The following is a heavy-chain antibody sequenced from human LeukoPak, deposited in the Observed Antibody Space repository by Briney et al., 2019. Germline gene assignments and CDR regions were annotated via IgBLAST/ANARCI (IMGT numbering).Heavy chain of an antibody. CDR3: AKDGGYSYGSYYFDY. V-gene: IGHV3-53*01. CDR2: IYGGGNT. J-gene: IGHJ4*02. CDR1: GFTVSSNY. D-gene: IGHD5-18*01. Sequence: TGGSLRLSCAASGFTVSSNYMGWVRQAPGKGLECVSVIYGGGNTYYPDSVKGRFTISRDNSKNTLYLQMNSLRAEDTAVYYCAKDGGYSYGSYYFDYWGQGTLVTVSS.